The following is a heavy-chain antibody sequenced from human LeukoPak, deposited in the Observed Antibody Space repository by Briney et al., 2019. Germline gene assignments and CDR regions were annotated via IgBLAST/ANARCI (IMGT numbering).Heavy chain of an antibody. D-gene: IGHD6-19*01. CDR1: GFTFSSYG. J-gene: IGHJ4*02. CDR3: ASGEAVAGTRVLDY. V-gene: IGHV3-30*02. CDR2: IRYDGSNK. Sequence: GGSLRLSCAASGFTFSSYGMHWVRQAPGKGLEWVAFIRYDGSNKYYADSVKGRFTISRDNSKNTLYLQMNSLRAEDTAVYYCASGEAVAGTRVLDYWGQGTLVTVSS.